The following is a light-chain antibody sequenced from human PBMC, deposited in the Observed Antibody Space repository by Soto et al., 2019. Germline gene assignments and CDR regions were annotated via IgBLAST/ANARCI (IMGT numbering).Light chain of an antibody. CDR3: QQYCSTAWT. Sequence: EIVLTQSPGTLSLSPGEGATLSCRASQSVSTNFFAWYQQKPGQAPRLLIYGASTRATGIPDRVSGSRSGTDYSGTISRLETGGFAVYYWQQYCSTAWTFGQGTKVDIK. V-gene: IGKV3-20*01. CDR2: GAS. CDR1: QSVSTNF. J-gene: IGKJ1*01.